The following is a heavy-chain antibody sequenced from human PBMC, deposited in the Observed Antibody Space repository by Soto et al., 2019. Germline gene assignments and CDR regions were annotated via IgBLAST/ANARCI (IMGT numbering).Heavy chain of an antibody. J-gene: IGHJ4*02. V-gene: IGHV1-18*04. CDR2: INVYNGNT. D-gene: IGHD6-19*01. CDR3: ARITSASSGWHPGY. Sequence: ASVKVSCKASGYTFTSNSIGWVRQAPGQGLEWMGWINVYNGNTKYAQQLQGRVTLTTDTSTSTAYMDLRSLRSDDTAVYYCARITSASSGWHPGYWGQGSLVTVSS. CDR1: GYTFTSNS.